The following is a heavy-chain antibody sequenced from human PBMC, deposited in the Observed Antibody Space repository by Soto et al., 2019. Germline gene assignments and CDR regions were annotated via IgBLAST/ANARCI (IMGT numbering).Heavy chain of an antibody. CDR3: SRGASGYGNFDY. J-gene: IGHJ4*02. CDR1: GFSFNTW. V-gene: IGHV3-74*01. D-gene: IGHD5-12*01. Sequence: EEQLVESGGGVVQPGGSLRLSCAASGFSFNTWMHWVRQAPGKGLVWLSRINSAGSSTTYADSVEGRFFVSRDNAKNTLYLQRNSLTADDTAVYYCSRGASGYGNFDYWGQGVLLTVSS. CDR2: INSAGSST.